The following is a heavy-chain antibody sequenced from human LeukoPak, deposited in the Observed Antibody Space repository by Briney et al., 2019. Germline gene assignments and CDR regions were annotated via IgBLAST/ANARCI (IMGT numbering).Heavy chain of an antibody. CDR2: ISGSGATT. J-gene: IGHJ4*02. V-gene: IGHV3-23*01. CDR1: GFTFSTYA. Sequence: GGSLRLSCAASGFTFSTYAMTWVRQAPGKGLEWVSSISGSGATTYYADSVKGRFTISRDNSKSTLLLQMNSLRAEDTAVYYCAKDRGNHLRRLYYFDYWGQGTLVTVSS. D-gene: IGHD1-14*01. CDR3: AKDRGNHLRRLYYFDY.